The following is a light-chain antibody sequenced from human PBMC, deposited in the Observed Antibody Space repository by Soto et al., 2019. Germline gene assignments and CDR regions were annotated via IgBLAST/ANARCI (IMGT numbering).Light chain of an antibody. J-gene: IGKJ1*01. CDR3: QQHDTSLTWT. Sequence: EIVLTQSPGTLSLSPGESATLSCRASQSIGSNYLAWYQQKPGQAPRLLIYGASKRATGIPDRFSGSGSGAEFTLTVSRLEPEDFALYYCQQHDTSLTWTFGQGTKVGIK. CDR2: GAS. V-gene: IGKV3-20*01. CDR1: QSIGSNY.